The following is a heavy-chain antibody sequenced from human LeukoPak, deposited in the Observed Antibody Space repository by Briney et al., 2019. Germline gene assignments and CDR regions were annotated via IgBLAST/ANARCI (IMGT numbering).Heavy chain of an antibody. CDR1: GGSISSYY. J-gene: IGHJ4*02. D-gene: IGHD2-21*01. CDR3: ARPSIFEYYFDP. CDR2: IYYSGST. V-gene: IGHV4-59*12. Sequence: PSGTLSLTCTVSGGSISSYYWSWIRQPPGKGLEWIGYIYYSGSTNYNPSLKSRVTISVDTSKNQFSLNLYSVTAADTAVYYCARPSIFEYYFDPWGQGTLVTVSS.